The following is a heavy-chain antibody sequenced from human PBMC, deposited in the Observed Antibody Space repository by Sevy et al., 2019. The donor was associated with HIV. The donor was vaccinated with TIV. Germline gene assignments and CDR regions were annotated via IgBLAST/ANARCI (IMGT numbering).Heavy chain of an antibody. CDR2: INPNSGGT. CDR1: GYTFTGYY. Sequence: ASVKVSCKASGYTFTGYYMHWVRQAPGQGLEWMGWINPNSGGTNYAQKFQGRVTMTRETSISTAYMELSRLRSDDTAVYYCARGTHTYYYDSSGPAFSWGQGTLVTVSS. J-gene: IGHJ5*02. V-gene: IGHV1-2*02. CDR3: ARGTHTYYYDSSGPAFS. D-gene: IGHD3-22*01.